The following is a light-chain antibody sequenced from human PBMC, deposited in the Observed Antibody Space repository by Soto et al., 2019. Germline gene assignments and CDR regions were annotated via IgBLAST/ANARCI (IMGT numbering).Light chain of an antibody. V-gene: IGLV2-14*03. CDR3: SSYTSSSTYV. CDR2: DVT. J-gene: IGLJ1*01. CDR1: SSDVGAYNY. Sequence: QSALTQPASVSGSPGQSIAISCTGTSSDVGAYNYVSWYQQHPGKAPKLMIFDVTNRPSGVSDRFSGSKSCNTASLTISGLQAEDEADYYCSSYTSSSTYVFGTGTKVTVL.